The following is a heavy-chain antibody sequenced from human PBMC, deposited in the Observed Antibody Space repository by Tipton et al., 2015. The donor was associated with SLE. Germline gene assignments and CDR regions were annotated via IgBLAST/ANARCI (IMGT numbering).Heavy chain of an antibody. Sequence: TLSLTCTVSGGSISSYYWSWIRQPPGKGLEWIGYIYYSGSTNYNPSLKSRVTLSVDTSKNQFSLKLSSVTAADTAVYYCARRGSYAQFDYGGQGTLVTVSS. V-gene: IGHV4-59*01. CDR1: GGSISSYY. J-gene: IGHJ4*02. CDR3: ARRGSYAQFDY. CDR2: IYYSGST. D-gene: IGHD1-26*01.